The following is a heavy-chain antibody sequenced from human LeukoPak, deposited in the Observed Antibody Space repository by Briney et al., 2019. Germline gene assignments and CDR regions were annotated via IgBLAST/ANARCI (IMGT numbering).Heavy chain of an antibody. J-gene: IGHJ3*02. CDR3: ARGVGGNGNDAFDI. V-gene: IGHV3-21*01. CDR2: ISSSSYI. Sequence: PGGSLRLSCAASGFTLSSYNMSWVRQAPGKGLEWVSSISSSSYIFYADSVKGRFTISRDNAKNSLYLQMNSLRAEDTAVYYCARGVGGNGNDAFDIWGQGTMVTVSS. D-gene: IGHD4-23*01. CDR1: GFTLSSYN.